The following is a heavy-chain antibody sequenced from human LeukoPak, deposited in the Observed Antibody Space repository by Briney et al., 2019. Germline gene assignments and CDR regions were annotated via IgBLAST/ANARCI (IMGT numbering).Heavy chain of an antibody. Sequence: KSSETLSLTCTVSGGSISSYCWSWIRQPPGKGLEWIGYIYYSGSTNYNPSLKSRVTISVDTSKNQFSLKLSSVTAADTAVYYCARNYDRNWFDPWGQGTLVTVSS. CDR3: ARNYDRNWFDP. V-gene: IGHV4-59*01. D-gene: IGHD3-3*01. CDR1: GGSISSYC. J-gene: IGHJ5*02. CDR2: IYYSGST.